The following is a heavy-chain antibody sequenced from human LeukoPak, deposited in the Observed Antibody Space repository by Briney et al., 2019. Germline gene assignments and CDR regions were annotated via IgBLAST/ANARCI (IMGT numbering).Heavy chain of an antibody. V-gene: IGHV1-2*02. D-gene: IGHD3-9*01. CDR3: ARGGPYFDWYFDY. CDR1: GYTFTGYY. J-gene: IGHJ4*02. CDR2: INPNSGGT. Sequence: SSVKVSCKASGYTFTGYYMHWVRQAPGQGLEWMGWINPNSGGTNYAQKFQGRVTMTRDTSISTAYMELSRLRSDDTAVYYCARGGPYFDWYFDYWGQGTLVTVSS.